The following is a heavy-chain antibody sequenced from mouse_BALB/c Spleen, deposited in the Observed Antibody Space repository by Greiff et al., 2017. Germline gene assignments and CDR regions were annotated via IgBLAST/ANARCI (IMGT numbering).Heavy chain of an antibody. Sequence: EVQLQQSGPELVKPGASVKIPCKASGYTFTDYNMDWVKQSHGKSLEWIGDINPNNGGTIYNQKFKGKATLTVDKSSSTAYMELRSLTSEDTAVYYCARLGYRYDGNYFDYWGQGTTLTVSS. V-gene: IGHV1-18*01. D-gene: IGHD2-14*01. CDR2: INPNNGGT. CDR1: GYTFTDYN. CDR3: ARLGYRYDGNYFDY. J-gene: IGHJ2*01.